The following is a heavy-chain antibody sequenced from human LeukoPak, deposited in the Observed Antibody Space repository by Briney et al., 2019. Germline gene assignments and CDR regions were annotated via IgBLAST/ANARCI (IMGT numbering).Heavy chain of an antibody. CDR2: MNPNSGNT. CDR1: GYTFTSYD. V-gene: IGHV1-8*01. D-gene: IGHD3-22*01. J-gene: IGHJ4*02. Sequence: VASVKVSCKASGYTFTSYDINWVRQATGQGLEWMGWMNPNSGNTGYAQKFQGRVTITADKSTSTAYMELSSLRSEDTAVYYCAREGHYDSSGYYDYWGQGTLVTVSS. CDR3: AREGHYDSSGYYDY.